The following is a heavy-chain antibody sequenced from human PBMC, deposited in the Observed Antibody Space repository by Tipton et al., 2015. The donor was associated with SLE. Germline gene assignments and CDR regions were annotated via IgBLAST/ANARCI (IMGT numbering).Heavy chain of an antibody. Sequence: SLRLSCAASGFTVSSTYMSWVRQAPGKGLEWVSVIYSGDSAYYADSVKGRFTISRDDSKKTLYLQMNSLRPEDSAIYYCVRDRSGLGIGHFDNWGQGTLVTV. D-gene: IGHD3/OR15-3a*01. CDR3: VRDRSGLGIGHFDN. CDR2: IYSGDSA. CDR1: GFTVSSTY. J-gene: IGHJ4*02. V-gene: IGHV3-53*05.